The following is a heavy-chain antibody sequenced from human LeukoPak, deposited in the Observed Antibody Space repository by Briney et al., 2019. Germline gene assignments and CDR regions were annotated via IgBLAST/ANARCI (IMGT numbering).Heavy chain of an antibody. CDR3: ARGGQDYGDYPDHDY. J-gene: IGHJ4*02. Sequence: ASVKVSCKASGYTFTGYYMHWVRQAPGQGLEWMGWINPNSGGTNYAQKFQGRVTMARDTSISTAYMELSRLRSDDTAVYYCARGGQDYGDYPDHDYWGQGTLVTVSS. V-gene: IGHV1-2*02. CDR1: GYTFTGYY. CDR2: INPNSGGT. D-gene: IGHD4-17*01.